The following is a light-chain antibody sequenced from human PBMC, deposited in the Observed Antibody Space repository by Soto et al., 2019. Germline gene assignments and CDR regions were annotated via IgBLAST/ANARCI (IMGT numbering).Light chain of an antibody. V-gene: IGLV1-40*01. CDR1: SSNIGAGYD. CDR3: QAYDSSLSAFYV. J-gene: IGLJ1*01. CDR2: GNS. Sequence: QSVLTQPPSVSGAPGQRVTLSCTGSSSNIGAGYDVHWYQQLPGTAPKLLIYGNSNRPSGVPDRFSGSKSGTSASLAITGLQAEDEADYYCQAYDSSLSAFYVFGTGTKRTVL.